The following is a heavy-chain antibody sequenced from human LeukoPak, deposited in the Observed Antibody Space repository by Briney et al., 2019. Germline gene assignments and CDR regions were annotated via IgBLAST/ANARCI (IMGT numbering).Heavy chain of an antibody. Sequence: ASVEVSCKASGGTFSSYTISWVRQAPGQGLEWMGRIIPILGIANYAQKFQGRVTITADKSTSTAYMELSSLRSEDTAVYYCAREEDIVVVPAARLSSYFDYWGQGTLVTVSS. CDR2: IIPILGIA. V-gene: IGHV1-69*04. J-gene: IGHJ4*02. CDR3: AREEDIVVVPAARLSSYFDY. CDR1: GGTFSSYT. D-gene: IGHD2-2*01.